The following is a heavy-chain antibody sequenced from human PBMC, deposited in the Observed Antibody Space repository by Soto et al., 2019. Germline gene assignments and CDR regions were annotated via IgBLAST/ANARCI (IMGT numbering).Heavy chain of an antibody. D-gene: IGHD2-21*02. CDR2: VVVASGNT. CDR3: AADPYCGGDCYFDY. CDR1: GFTFFTSA. V-gene: IGHV1-58*01. J-gene: IGHJ4*02. Sequence: SVKVSCKASGFTFFTSAVQWVRQARGQRLVWIGWVVVASGNTNYAQQFQERVTITRDMSTNTAYMELSSLRSEDTAVYYCAADPYCGGDCYFDYWGQGIMVTVS.